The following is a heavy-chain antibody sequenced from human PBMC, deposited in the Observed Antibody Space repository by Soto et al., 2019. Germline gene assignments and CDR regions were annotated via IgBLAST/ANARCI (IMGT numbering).Heavy chain of an antibody. CDR3: ARGAGVLLYYYYGMDV. D-gene: IGHD2-15*01. CDR1: GGSISSGGYY. V-gene: IGHV4-31*03. CDR2: IYYSGST. Sequence: PSETLSLTCTVPGGSISSGGYYWSWIRQHPGKGLEWIGYIYYSGSTYYNPSLKSRVTISVDTSKNQFSLKLSSVTAADTAVYYCARGAGVLLYYYYGMDVWGQGTTVTVSS. J-gene: IGHJ6*02.